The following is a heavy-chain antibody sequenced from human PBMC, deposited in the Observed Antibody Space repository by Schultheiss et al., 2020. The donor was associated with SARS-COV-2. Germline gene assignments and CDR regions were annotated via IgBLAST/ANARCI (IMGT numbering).Heavy chain of an antibody. CDR2: ISSSSSYI. CDR1: GFTFSSYA. V-gene: IGHV3-21*01. J-gene: IGHJ5*02. D-gene: IGHD6-13*01. Sequence: GGSLRLSCAASGFTFSSYAMHWVRQAPGKGLEWVSSISSSSSYIYYADSVKGRFTISRDNAKNSLYLQMNSLRAEDTAVYYCARGYSNQNWFDPWGQGTLVTVSS. CDR3: ARGYSNQNWFDP.